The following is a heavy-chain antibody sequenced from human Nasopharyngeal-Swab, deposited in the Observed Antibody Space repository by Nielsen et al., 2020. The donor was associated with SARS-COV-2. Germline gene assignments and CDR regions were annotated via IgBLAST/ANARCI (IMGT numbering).Heavy chain of an antibody. J-gene: IGHJ4*02. V-gene: IGHV3-15*01. CDR3: TTDRGDRG. D-gene: IGHD2-21*01. Sequence: GESLKISCVASGVIFSKYWMHWVRQAPGKGLEWVGRIKSKTDGGTTDYAAPVKGRFTISRDDSKNTLYLQMNSLKTEDTAVYYCTTDRGDRGWGQGTLVTVSS. CDR1: GVIFSKYW. CDR2: IKSKTDGGTT.